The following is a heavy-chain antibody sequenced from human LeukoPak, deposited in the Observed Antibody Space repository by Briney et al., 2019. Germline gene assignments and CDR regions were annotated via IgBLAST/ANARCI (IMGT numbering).Heavy chain of an antibody. J-gene: IGHJ4*02. V-gene: IGHV4-34*01. Sequence: SETLSLTCAVYGGSFSGYYWSWIRQPPGKGLEWIGEINHSGSTNYNPSLKSRVTTSVDTSKNQFSLKLSSVTAADTAVYYCARRRVNLAARPFDYWGQGTLVTVSS. D-gene: IGHD6-6*01. CDR2: INHSGST. CDR3: ARRRVNLAARPFDY. CDR1: GGSFSGYY.